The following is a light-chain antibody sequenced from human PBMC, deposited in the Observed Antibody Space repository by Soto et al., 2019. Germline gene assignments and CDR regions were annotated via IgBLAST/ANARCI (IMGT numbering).Light chain of an antibody. V-gene: IGKV3-11*01. Sequence: EIVLTQSPATLSLSLGERATLSCRASQSVSSDLAWYQQKPGQAPRLLIYDASSRATGIPARFSGSGSGTDFTLTISSLEPEDFVVYYCQLRSNWPPTWTFGQGTKVEIK. CDR1: QSVSSD. CDR2: DAS. J-gene: IGKJ1*01. CDR3: QLRSNWPPTWT.